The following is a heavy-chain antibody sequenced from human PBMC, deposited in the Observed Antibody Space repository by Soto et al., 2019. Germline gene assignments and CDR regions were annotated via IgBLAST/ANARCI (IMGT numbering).Heavy chain of an antibody. Sequence: QVQVVQSGAEVKKPGASVKVSCKASGYTFSTYAIHWVRQAPGQSLEWMGWLNGGTGQTRYSQRFQDRVTITRDTSASPAYMEVSSLRPEDTAVYYCARGKGMEENYYYYGMDIWGQGTTVTVSS. CDR1: GYTFSTYA. CDR3: ARGKGMEENYYYYGMDI. CDR2: LNGGTGQT. D-gene: IGHD1-1*01. V-gene: IGHV1-3*01. J-gene: IGHJ6*02.